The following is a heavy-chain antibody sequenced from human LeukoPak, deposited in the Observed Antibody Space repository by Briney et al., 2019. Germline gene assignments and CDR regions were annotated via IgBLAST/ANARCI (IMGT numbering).Heavy chain of an antibody. D-gene: IGHD6-13*01. CDR2: ISSSSSYI. V-gene: IGHV3-21*01. J-gene: IGHJ4*02. Sequence: GGSLRLSCAASGFTFSSYSMNRVRQAPGKGPEWVSSISSSSSYIYYADSVKGRFTISRDNAKNSLYLQMNSLRAEDTAVYYCARDLYSSSWGLDYWGQGTLVTVSS. CDR1: GFTFSSYS. CDR3: ARDLYSSSWGLDY.